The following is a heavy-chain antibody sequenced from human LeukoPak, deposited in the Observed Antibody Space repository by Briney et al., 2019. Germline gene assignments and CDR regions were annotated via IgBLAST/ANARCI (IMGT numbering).Heavy chain of an antibody. V-gene: IGHV3-30*18. CDR1: GFTFSNYG. D-gene: IGHD2-15*01. J-gene: IGHJ4*02. CDR3: AKVTSGGSCYQSDY. Sequence: GGSLRLSCAASGFTFSNYGMHWVRQAPGKGLEWVAVISYDGSNKNSADSVKGRFTISRDNSKNTLYLQMNSLRAEDTAVYYCAKVTSGGSCYQSDYWGQGTLVTVSS. CDR2: ISYDGSNK.